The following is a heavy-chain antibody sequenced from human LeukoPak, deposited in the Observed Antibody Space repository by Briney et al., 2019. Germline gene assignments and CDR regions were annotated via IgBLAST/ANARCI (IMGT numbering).Heavy chain of an antibody. D-gene: IGHD3-22*01. Sequence: PGRSLRLSCAASGFTFSDYGMHWVRQAPGKGLEWVSAISGSGGSTYYADSVKGRFTISRDNSKNTLYLQMNSLRAEDTAVYYCAKTGSGYYFFDYWGQGTLVTVS. CDR3: AKTGSGYYFFDY. CDR1: GFTFSDYG. CDR2: ISGSGGST. J-gene: IGHJ4*02. V-gene: IGHV3-23*01.